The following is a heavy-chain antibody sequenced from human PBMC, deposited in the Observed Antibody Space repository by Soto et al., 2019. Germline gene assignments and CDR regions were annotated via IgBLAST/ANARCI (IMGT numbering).Heavy chain of an antibody. Sequence: GGSLRLSCAASGFTVSSNYMSWVRQAPGKGLVWVSRINSDGSSTSYADSVKGRFTISRDNAKNTLYLQMNSLRAEDTAVYYCARDATVYYGMDVWGQGTTVTVSS. D-gene: IGHD4-4*01. CDR2: INSDGSST. J-gene: IGHJ6*02. CDR1: GFTVSSNY. V-gene: IGHV3-74*01. CDR3: ARDATVYYGMDV.